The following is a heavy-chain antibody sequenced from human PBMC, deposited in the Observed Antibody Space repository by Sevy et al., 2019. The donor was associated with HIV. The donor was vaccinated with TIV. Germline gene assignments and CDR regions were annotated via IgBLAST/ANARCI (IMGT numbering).Heavy chain of an antibody. CDR2: FNGRGGST. V-gene: IGHV3-23*01. CDR1: GYSFSSYA. CDR3: ARPSPRIAAAASAFCDN. J-gene: IGHJ4*02. Sequence: GGSLRLSCVVSGYSFSSYAISWVRQAPGKGLEWVSTFNGRGGSTYYADSVKGRFTISRDNPRNRYFLQMINLGVDDTAIYYCARPSPRIAAAASAFCDNWGQGTLVTVSS. D-gene: IGHD6-13*01.